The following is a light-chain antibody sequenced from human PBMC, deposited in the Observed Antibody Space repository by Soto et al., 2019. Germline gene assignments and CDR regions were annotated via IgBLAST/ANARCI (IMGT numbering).Light chain of an antibody. CDR3: QQRSNWPPVFT. CDR2: DAS. CDR1: QSVASY. V-gene: IGKV3-11*01. J-gene: IGKJ3*01. Sequence: EIVLTQSPATLYLSPGERATLSCRASQSVASYLAWYQQKPGQAPRLLIYDASNRATGIPARFSGSGSGTDFTLTISSLEPEDFAVYYCQQRSNWPPVFTFGTGTKVAIK.